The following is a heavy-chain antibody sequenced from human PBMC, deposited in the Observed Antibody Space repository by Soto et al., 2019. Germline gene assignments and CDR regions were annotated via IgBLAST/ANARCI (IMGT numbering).Heavy chain of an antibody. Sequence: GGSLRLSCAASGFPVSSNYMSWVRQAPGKGLEWVSSISSSSSYIYYADSVKGRFTISRDNAKNSLYLQMNSLGAEDTAVYYCARDRHSPKYYDFWSGYCLDYWGQGTLVTVSS. CDR2: ISSSSSYI. V-gene: IGHV3-21*01. J-gene: IGHJ4*02. CDR3: ARDRHSPKYYDFWSGYCLDY. CDR1: GFPVSSNY. D-gene: IGHD3-3*01.